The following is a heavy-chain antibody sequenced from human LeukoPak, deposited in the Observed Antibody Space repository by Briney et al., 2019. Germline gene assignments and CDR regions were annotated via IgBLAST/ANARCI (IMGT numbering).Heavy chain of an antibody. CDR1: GFTFSSYA. D-gene: IGHD1-26*01. CDR3: ATSLVGATSYYFDY. Sequence: GGSLRLSCAASGFTFSSYAMSWVRQAPGKGLEWVSAISGSGGSTYYADSVKGRFTISRDNSKNTLYLQMNSLRAEYTAVYYCATSLVGATSYYFDYWGQGTLVTVSS. J-gene: IGHJ4*02. CDR2: ISGSGGST. V-gene: IGHV3-23*01.